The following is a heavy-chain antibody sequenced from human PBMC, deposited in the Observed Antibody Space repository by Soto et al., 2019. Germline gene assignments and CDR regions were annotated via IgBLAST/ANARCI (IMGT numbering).Heavy chain of an antibody. D-gene: IGHD4-17*01. CDR1: GYTFTSYG. CDR3: ARDQDGDSHYYYYGMDV. V-gene: IGHV1-18*01. Sequence: QVQLVQSGAEVKKPGASVKVSCKASGYTFTSYGISWVRQAPGQGLEWMGWISAYNGNTNYAQKLQGRGTMTTDTPTSTAYMELRSLRSDDTAVYYCARDQDGDSHYYYYGMDVWGQGTTVTVSS. CDR2: ISAYNGNT. J-gene: IGHJ6*02.